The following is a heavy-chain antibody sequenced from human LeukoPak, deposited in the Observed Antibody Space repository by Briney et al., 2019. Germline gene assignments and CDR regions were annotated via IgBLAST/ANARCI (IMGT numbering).Heavy chain of an antibody. CDR3: ASIAVAGSY. CDR1: GGSISSSSYH. V-gene: IGHV4-39*01. Sequence: SETLSLTCTVSGGSISSSSYHWGRIRQPPGEGLEWFGSIYFSGSTYYNPSLKRRVTISVDTSKNQFSLKLRSVTAADTAVYCCASIAVAGSYWGEGTLVTVSS. CDR2: IYFSGST. J-gene: IGHJ4*02. D-gene: IGHD6-19*01.